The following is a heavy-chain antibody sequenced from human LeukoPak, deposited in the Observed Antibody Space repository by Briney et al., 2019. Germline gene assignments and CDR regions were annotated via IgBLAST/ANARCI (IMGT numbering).Heavy chain of an antibody. Sequence: ASVKVSFKSSGYTFTSYDINWVRQPTGQGLEWMGLMNPNSGNTDYAQKFQGRVTMTRNTSISTAYMELSSLRSEDTAVYYCARGHIVEDILTGYPRGYYYYGMDVWGQGTTVTVSS. J-gene: IGHJ6*02. CDR3: ARGHIVEDILTGYPRGYYYYGMDV. CDR1: GYTFTSYD. D-gene: IGHD3-9*01. CDR2: MNPNSGNT. V-gene: IGHV1-8*01.